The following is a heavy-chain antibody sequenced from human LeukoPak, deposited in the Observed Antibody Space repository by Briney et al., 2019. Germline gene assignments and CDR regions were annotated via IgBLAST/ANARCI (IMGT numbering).Heavy chain of an antibody. V-gene: IGHV1-18*01. Sequence: GSLKVSCEASGYTFTSYGISWVRQAPGQGLEWMGWISAYNGNTNYAQKLQGRVTMTTDTSTSTPYMELRSLRSDDTAVYYCGRTPIIHYDCSGYFWGGFRDPYSDCSGQGTLVTVSS. CDR1: GYTFTSYG. D-gene: IGHD3-22*01. CDR2: ISAYNGNT. J-gene: IGHJ4*02. CDR3: GRTPIIHYDCSGYFWGGFRDPYSDC.